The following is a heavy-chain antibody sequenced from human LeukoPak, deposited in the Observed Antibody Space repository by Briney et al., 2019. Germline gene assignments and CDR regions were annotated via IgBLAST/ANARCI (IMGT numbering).Heavy chain of an antibody. V-gene: IGHV4-34*01. D-gene: IGHD3-3*01. CDR1: GGSFSGYY. J-gene: IGHJ5*02. Sequence: SETLSLTCAVYGGSFSGYYWSWLRHPPGKGLEWIREINHTGSTNSNPTHKSRVTISVDTSKDQFSLKLSSVTAADTAVCYCARGFYDFWSGYTTRRRGWFDPWGQGTLVTVSS. CDR3: ARGFYDFWSGYTTRRRGWFDP. CDR2: INHTGST.